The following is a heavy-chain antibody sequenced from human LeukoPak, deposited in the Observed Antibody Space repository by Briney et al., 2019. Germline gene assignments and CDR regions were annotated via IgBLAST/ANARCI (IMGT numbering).Heavy chain of an antibody. Sequence: SETLSLTCTVSGGSISSSSYYWGWIRQPPGKGLEWIGSIYYSGSTYYTPSLKSRVTISVDTSKNQFSLKLSSVTAADTAVYYCARLGYDILTGRNYFDYWGQGTLVTVSS. CDR3: ARLGYDILTGRNYFDY. J-gene: IGHJ4*02. CDR1: GGSISSSSYY. V-gene: IGHV4-39*01. CDR2: IYYSGST. D-gene: IGHD3-9*01.